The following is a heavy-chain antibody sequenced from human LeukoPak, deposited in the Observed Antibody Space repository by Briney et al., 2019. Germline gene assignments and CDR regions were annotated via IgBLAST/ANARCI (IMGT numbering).Heavy chain of an antibody. CDR1: GCTFSSYA. J-gene: IGHJ4*02. D-gene: IGHD2/OR15-2a*01. V-gene: IGHV3-23*01. Sequence: GGSLRLSCAASGCTFSSYALSWVRQAPGKGLEWVSGISGSGGSTYYADSVKGRFTISRDNSKNTLFLQMNSLRAEDTAVYYCAKDSAKKYDDYWGQGTLVTVSS. CDR3: AKDSAKKYDDY. CDR2: ISGSGGST.